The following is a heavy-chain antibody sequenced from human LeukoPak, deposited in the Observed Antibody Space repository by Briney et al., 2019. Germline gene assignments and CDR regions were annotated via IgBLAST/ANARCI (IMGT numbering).Heavy chain of an antibody. J-gene: IGHJ4*02. CDR3: VRDRSASDY. CDR2: SSSSSSTI. Sequence: GGSLRLSCAASGFTFSIYAMNWVRQAPGEGLEWLSYSSSSSSTIYYADSVKGRFTISRDNAKNSLYLQMNSLRDEDTAVYYCVRDRSASDYWGQGTLVTVSS. V-gene: IGHV3-48*02. CDR1: GFTFSIYA.